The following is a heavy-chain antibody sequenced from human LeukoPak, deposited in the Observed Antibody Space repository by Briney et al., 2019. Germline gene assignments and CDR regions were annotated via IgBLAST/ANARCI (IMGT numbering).Heavy chain of an antibody. Sequence: GASVKVSCKASGYTFTSYGISWMRQATGQGLEWMGWMNPNSGNTGYAQKFQGRVTITRNTSISTAYMELSSLRSEDTAVYYCARSTPRRITGPKPPRYYFDYWGQGTLVTVSS. CDR3: ARSTPRRITGPKPPRYYFDY. CDR1: GYTFTSYG. J-gene: IGHJ4*02. D-gene: IGHD1-20*01. V-gene: IGHV1-8*03. CDR2: MNPNSGNT.